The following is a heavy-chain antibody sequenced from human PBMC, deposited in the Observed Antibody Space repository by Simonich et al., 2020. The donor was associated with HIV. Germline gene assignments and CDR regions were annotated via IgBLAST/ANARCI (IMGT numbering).Heavy chain of an antibody. CDR1: GFTFSSYA. J-gene: IGHJ4*02. Sequence: QVQLVESVGGVVQPGRSLRLSCAASGFTFSSYAMHWVRQAPGKGLEWVAVISYDGSNKYYADSVKGRFTISRDNSNNTLYLQMNSLRAEDTAVYYCASGGSISSVWADDYWGQGTLVTVSS. V-gene: IGHV3-30*07. D-gene: IGHD3-16*01. CDR3: ASGGSISSVWADDY. CDR2: ISYDGSNK.